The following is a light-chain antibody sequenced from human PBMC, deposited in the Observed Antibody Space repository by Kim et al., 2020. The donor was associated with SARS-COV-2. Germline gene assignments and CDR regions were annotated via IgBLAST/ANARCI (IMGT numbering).Light chain of an antibody. V-gene: IGKV3-20*01. Sequence: PGGRAALSCRASNSVSSSYLAWYQQKPGKAPRLLIYGASSRATGIPDRFSGSGSGTDFTLTISRLEPEDFAVYYCQQYGSSPRTFGQGTKVDIK. CDR1: NSVSSSY. CDR2: GAS. J-gene: IGKJ1*01. CDR3: QQYGSSPRT.